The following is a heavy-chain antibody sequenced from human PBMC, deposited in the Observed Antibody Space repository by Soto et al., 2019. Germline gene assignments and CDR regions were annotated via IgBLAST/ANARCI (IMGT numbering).Heavy chain of an antibody. CDR1: GFSVRIDY. D-gene: IGHD3-10*01. CDR3: TRAGSAPGNFYISTSYAMDV. V-gene: IGHV3-53*01. Sequence: GGLVPACADPGFSVRIDYRSGVRQAPGKGLWWVSLIYSGGDTYYADSVRGRFTISRDISSNTIYLRMTSLRADDTAIYYCTRAGSAPGNFYISTSYAMDVWGRGTKVIVYS. J-gene: IGHJ6*02. CDR2: IYSGGDT.